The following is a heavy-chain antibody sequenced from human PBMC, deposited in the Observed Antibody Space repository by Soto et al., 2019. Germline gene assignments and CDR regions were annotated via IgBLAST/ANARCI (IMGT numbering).Heavy chain of an antibody. Sequence: EMQLVESGGGLVQRGGSLRLSCAASGFSVTNTWMHWVRQAPGKGLEWVGRVKSKADGGTADYAAPVKGRFTVSRDDSKNTQYLQMNSLKMEDTAVYYCNSYPDFWGGHTPLWGQGTLVTVSS. V-gene: IGHV3-15*07. CDR2: VKSKADGGTA. CDR1: GFSVTNTW. D-gene: IGHD3-3*01. J-gene: IGHJ4*02. CDR3: NSYPDFWGGHTPL.